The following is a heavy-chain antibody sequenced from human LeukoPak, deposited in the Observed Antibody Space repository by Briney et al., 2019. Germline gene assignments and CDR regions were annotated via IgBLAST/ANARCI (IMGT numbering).Heavy chain of an antibody. V-gene: IGHV3-7*01. CDR1: GFTFSSHW. CDR3: ARVDYYGSGSYFRRGYYYYMDV. CDR2: IKQDGSEK. D-gene: IGHD3-10*01. J-gene: IGHJ6*03. Sequence: GGSLRLSCAASGFTFSSHWMSWVRQAPGKGLEWVANIKQDGSEKYYVDSVKGRFTISRDNAKNSLYLQMNSLRAEDTAVYYCARVDYYGSGSYFRRGYYYYMDVWGKGTTVTVSS.